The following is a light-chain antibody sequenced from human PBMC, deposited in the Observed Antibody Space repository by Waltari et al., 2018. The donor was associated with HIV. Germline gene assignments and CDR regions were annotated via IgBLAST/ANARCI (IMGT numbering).Light chain of an antibody. CDR2: AAS. V-gene: IGKV1-27*01. CDR3: QRYDRAPYT. Sequence: DLQMPKSPSSLSASVGDRVAITCRASQGIGSDLAWYQQKPGRVPKPLIYAASTLQSGVPSRFSGSGSGTDFTLTITSLQTEDFGFYYCQRYDRAPYTFGPGTKLELK. J-gene: IGKJ2*01. CDR1: QGIGSD.